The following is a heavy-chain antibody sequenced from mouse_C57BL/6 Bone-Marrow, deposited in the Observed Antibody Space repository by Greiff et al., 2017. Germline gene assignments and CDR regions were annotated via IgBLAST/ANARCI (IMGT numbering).Heavy chain of an antibody. Sequence: VKLMESGAELMKPGASVKLSCKATGYTFTGYWIEWVKQRPGHGLEWIGEILPGSGSTNYNEKFKGKATFTADTSSNTAYMQLSSLTTEDSAIYYCAREGITTVVAPFAYWGQGTLVTVSA. D-gene: IGHD1-1*01. J-gene: IGHJ3*01. CDR2: ILPGSGST. CDR3: AREGITTVVAPFAY. V-gene: IGHV1-9*01. CDR1: GYTFTGYW.